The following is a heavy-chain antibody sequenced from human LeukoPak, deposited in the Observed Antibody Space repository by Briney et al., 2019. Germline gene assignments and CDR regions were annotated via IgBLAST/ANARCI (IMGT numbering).Heavy chain of an antibody. D-gene: IGHD3-3*01. J-gene: IGHJ4*02. V-gene: IGHV3-15*01. CDR2: IKSKTDGGTT. CDR3: TTDQKYYDFWSGYYVGYFDY. CDR1: GFTFSNAW. Sequence: GGSLRLSCAASGFTFSNAWMSWVRQAPGKGLEWVGRIKSKTDGGTTDYAAPVKGRFTISRDDSKNTLYLQMNSLKTEDTAVYYCTTDQKYYDFWSGYYVGYFDYWGQGTLVTVSS.